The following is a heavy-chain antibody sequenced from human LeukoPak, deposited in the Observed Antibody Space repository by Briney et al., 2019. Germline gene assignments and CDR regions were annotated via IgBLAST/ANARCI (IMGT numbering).Heavy chain of an antibody. Sequence: ASVKVSCKASGYTFTSYYMHWVRQAPGQGLEWMGIINPSGGSTSYAQKFQGRVTMTRDTSTSTVYMELSSLRPEDTAVYYCARDQRFSSSSPQMLFDIWGQGTMVTVSS. CDR3: ARDQRFSSSSPQMLFDI. V-gene: IGHV1-46*01. D-gene: IGHD6-13*01. J-gene: IGHJ3*02. CDR2: INPSGGST. CDR1: GYTFTSYY.